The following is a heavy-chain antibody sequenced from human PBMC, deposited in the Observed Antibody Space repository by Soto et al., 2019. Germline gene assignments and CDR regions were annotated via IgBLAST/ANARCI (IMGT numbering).Heavy chain of an antibody. J-gene: IGHJ4*02. CDR2: ISYDGSDK. Sequence: GGSLRLSCAASGFTFSSYAMHWVRQAPGKGLEWVALISYDGSDKDYADSVKGRFTISRDNSRNTVYLQMNSLRADDTAVYYCARDQSYLSFWGLGTLVTVSS. D-gene: IGHD3-10*01. V-gene: IGHV3-30-3*01. CDR3: ARDQSYLSF. CDR1: GFTFSSYA.